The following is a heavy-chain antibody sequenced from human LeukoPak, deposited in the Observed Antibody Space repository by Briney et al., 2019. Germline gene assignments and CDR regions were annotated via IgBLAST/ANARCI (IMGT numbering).Heavy chain of an antibody. Sequence: SETLSLTCTVSGGSISSYYWSWIRQPPGKGLEWIGYIYYSGSTNYNPSLKSRVTISVDTSKNQFSLKLSSVTAADTAVYYCARLISDSSGYYYQGDAFDIWGQGTMVTVSS. CDR3: ARLISDSSGYYYQGDAFDI. CDR1: GGSISSYY. J-gene: IGHJ3*02. D-gene: IGHD3-22*01. V-gene: IGHV4-59*08. CDR2: IYYSGST.